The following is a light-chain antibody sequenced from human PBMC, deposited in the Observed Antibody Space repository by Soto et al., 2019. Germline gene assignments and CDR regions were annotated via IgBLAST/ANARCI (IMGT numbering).Light chain of an antibody. CDR2: EVT. J-gene: IGLJ2*01. CDR1: SSDVGSHSR. CDR3: SSYAGSNNVV. V-gene: IGLV2-8*01. Sequence: QSVLTQPASVSGSPGQSITISCTGSSSDVGSHSRVSWIQQHPGKTPKLIIYEVTKRPSGVPDRFSGSKSGNTAALTVSGLQAEDEADYYCSSYAGSNNVVFGGGTKLTVL.